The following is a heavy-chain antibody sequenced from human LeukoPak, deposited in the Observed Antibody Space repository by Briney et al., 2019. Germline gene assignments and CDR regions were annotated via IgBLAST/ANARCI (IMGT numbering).Heavy chain of an antibody. CDR1: GGSISSYY. J-gene: IGHJ3*02. V-gene: IGHV4-59*01. CDR3: AREVRGRFLESKLGRAFDI. Sequence: SETLSLTCTVSGGSISSYYWSWIRQPPGKGLEWIGYIYCSGSTNYNPSLKSRVTISVDTSKNQFSLKLSSVTAADTAVYYCAREVRGRFLESKLGRAFDIWGQGTMVTVSS. CDR2: IYCSGST. D-gene: IGHD3-3*01.